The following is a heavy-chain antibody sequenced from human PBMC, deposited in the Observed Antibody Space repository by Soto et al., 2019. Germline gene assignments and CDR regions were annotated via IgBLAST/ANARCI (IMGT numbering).Heavy chain of an antibody. CDR1: GFTFSSYA. J-gene: IGHJ4*02. V-gene: IGHV3-23*01. CDR2: ISGSGGST. CDR3: AYSSTPFDY. D-gene: IGHD6-13*01. Sequence: EVHLLESGGGLVQPGGSLRLSCAASGFTFSSYAMRWVRQAPGKGLEWVSAISGSGGSTYYADSVKGRFTISRDNSKNTLYLQMTSLRAEDTAVYYCAYSSTPFDYWGQGTLVTVSS.